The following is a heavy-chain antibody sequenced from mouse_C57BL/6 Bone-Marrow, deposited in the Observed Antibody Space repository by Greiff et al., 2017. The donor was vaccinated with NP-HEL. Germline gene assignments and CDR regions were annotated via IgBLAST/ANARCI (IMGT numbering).Heavy chain of an antibody. CDR1: GFTFNTYA. Sequence: EVKLVESGGGLVQPKGSLKHSCAASGFTFNTYAMHWVRQAPGKGLEWVARIRRKSSNYATYYADSVKDRFTISRDDSQSMLYLQMNNLKTEDTAMYYCVVAGFDYWGQGTTLTVSS. CDR2: IRRKSSNYAT. CDR3: VVAGFDY. J-gene: IGHJ2*01. V-gene: IGHV10-3*01.